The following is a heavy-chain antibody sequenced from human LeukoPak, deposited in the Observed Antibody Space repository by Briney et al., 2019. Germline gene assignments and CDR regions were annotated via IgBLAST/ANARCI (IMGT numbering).Heavy chain of an antibody. Sequence: PGGSLRLSCAASGCTFSSYWMSWVRQAPGKGLEWVANIEQDGSEKYYVDSVKGRFSISRDNAKNSLYLQMNSLRAEDTAVYYCARDPGQYDSFDYWGQGTLVTVSS. CDR3: ARDPGQYDSFDY. CDR1: GCTFSSYW. CDR2: IEQDGSEK. D-gene: IGHD3-22*01. J-gene: IGHJ4*02. V-gene: IGHV3-7*01.